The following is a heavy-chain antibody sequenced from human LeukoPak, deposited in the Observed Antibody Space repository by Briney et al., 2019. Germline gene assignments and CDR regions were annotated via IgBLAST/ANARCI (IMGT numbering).Heavy chain of an antibody. D-gene: IGHD2-21*02. CDR3: AREHAYCGDDCYPSPFDY. V-gene: IGHV1-69*04. Sequence: ASVKVSCKASGGTFSSYAISWVRQAPGQGLEWMGRIIPILGIANYAQKFQGRVTITADKSTSTAYMELSSLRSEDTAVYYCAREHAYCGDDCYPSPFDYWGQGTLVTVSS. CDR1: GGTFSSYA. CDR2: IIPILGIA. J-gene: IGHJ4*02.